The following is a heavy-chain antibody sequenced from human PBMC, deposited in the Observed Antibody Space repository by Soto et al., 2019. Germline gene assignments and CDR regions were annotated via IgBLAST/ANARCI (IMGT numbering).Heavy chain of an antibody. Sequence: PSETLSLTCIVSGVSISSDGHYWSWIRQHPGKGLEWIGYISYSRGTYYNPSLKSRLSISLDMSKNQFSLSLSSVTAADTAVYYCAKMTSVTTFDYWGLGTLVTVSS. CDR3: AKMTSVTTFDY. J-gene: IGHJ4*02. CDR1: GVSISSDGHY. D-gene: IGHD4-17*01. CDR2: ISYSRGT. V-gene: IGHV4-31*03.